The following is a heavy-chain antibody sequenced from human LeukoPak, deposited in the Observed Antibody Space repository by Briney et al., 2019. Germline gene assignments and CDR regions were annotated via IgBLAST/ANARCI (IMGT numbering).Heavy chain of an antibody. CDR1: GFTFSTYW. D-gene: IGHD1-26*01. Sequence: GSLRLSCAASGFTFSTYWMAWVRQAPGKGLEWVANIKGDDSARHQADSVKGRFTISRDNAQNSVYLQMSSLRGEDTAIYYCARDVVGSLDYWGQGTLVTVSS. J-gene: IGHJ4*02. CDR3: ARDVVGSLDY. CDR2: IKGDDSAR. V-gene: IGHV3-7*01.